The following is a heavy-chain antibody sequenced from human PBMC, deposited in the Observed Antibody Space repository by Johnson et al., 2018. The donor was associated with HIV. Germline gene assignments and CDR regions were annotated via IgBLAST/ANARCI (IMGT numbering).Heavy chain of an antibody. J-gene: IGHJ3*02. Sequence: VQLVESGGGVVRPGGSLRLSCAASGFTLDDYCMSWVRQVPGKGLEWVSVIYSGGSTYYADSVKGRFTIYRDNSKNTLYLQMNRLRAEDTAVYYCASEGIAARLAAFDIWGQGTMVTVSS. CDR2: IYSGGST. CDR3: ASEGIAARLAAFDI. D-gene: IGHD6-6*01. V-gene: IGHV3-66*01. CDR1: GFTLDDYC.